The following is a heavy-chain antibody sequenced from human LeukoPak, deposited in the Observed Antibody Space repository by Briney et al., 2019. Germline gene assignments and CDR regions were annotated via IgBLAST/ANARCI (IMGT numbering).Heavy chain of an antibody. CDR2: ISYDGSNK. CDR3: ARISVLRYFDWLTGTAFDI. V-gene: IGHV3-30*03. CDR1: GFTFSSYG. D-gene: IGHD3-9*01. J-gene: IGHJ3*02. Sequence: GGSLRLSCAASGFTFSSYGMHWVRQAPGKGLEWVAVISYDGSNKYYADSVKGRFTISRDNAKNSLYLQMNSLRAEDTALYYCARISVLRYFDWLTGTAFDIWGQGTMVTVSS.